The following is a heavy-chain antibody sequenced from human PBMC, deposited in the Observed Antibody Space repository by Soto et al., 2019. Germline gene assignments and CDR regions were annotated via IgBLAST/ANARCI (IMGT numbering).Heavy chain of an antibody. CDR2: ISAYNGNT. V-gene: IGHV1-18*04. J-gene: IGHJ3*02. CDR3: ARAYSSGWYASAFDI. D-gene: IGHD6-19*01. CDR1: GYTFTSYG. Sequence: GASVKVSCKASGYTFTSYGISWVRQAPGQGLEWMGWISAYNGNTNYAQKLQGRVTMTTDTSTSTAYMELRSLRSDDTAVYYCARAYSSGWYASAFDIWGQGTMVTVSS.